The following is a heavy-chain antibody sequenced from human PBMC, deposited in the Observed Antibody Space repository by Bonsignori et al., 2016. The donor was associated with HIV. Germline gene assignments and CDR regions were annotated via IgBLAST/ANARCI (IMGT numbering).Heavy chain of an antibody. J-gene: IGHJ6*03. V-gene: IGHV3-49*02. D-gene: IGHD4-23*01. CDR3: TRDREKGFGNSLWYMDV. CDR2: IRSKAFGGTP. Sequence: WIRQPPGKGLEWIGFIRSKAFGGTPEYAASVIGRFTISRDDSKSIAYLQMNSLKTEDTCVYFCTRDREKGFGNSLWYMDVWGKGTTVTVSS.